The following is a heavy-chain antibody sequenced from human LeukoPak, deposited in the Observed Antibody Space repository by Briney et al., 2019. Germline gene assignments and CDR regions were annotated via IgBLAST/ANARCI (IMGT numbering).Heavy chain of an antibody. CDR2: IIPIFGTA. CDR3: ARDCSSTSCYGGGYDY. D-gene: IGHD2-2*01. CDR1: GGTFSSYA. Sequence: GASVKVSCKASGGTFSSYAISWVRQAPGQGREWMGGIIPIFGTANYAQKFQGRVTITADESTSTAYMELSSLRSEDTAVYYCARDCSSTSCYGGGYDYWGQGTLVTVSS. V-gene: IGHV1-69*01. J-gene: IGHJ4*02.